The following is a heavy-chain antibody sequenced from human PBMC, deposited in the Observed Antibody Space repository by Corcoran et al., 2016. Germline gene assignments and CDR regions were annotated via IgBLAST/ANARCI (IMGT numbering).Heavy chain of an antibody. J-gene: IGHJ3*02. CDR2: IIPIFGTA. V-gene: IGHV1-69*01. CDR1: GGTFSSYA. D-gene: IGHD6-19*01. Sequence: QVQLVQSGAEVKTPGSSVKVSCKASGGTFSSYAISWVRQAPGQGLEWMGGIIPIFGTANYAQKFQGRVTITADASTSTAYMELSSLRSEDTAGYYCASRAVAGILLGAFDIWGQGTMVTVSS. CDR3: ASRAVAGILLGAFDI.